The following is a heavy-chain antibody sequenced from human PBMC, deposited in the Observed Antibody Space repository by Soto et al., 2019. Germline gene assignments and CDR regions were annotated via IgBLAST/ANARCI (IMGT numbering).Heavy chain of an antibody. Sequence: QVQLQESGPGLVKPSGTLSLTCAVSGGSISSSNWWSWVRQPPGKGLEWIGEIYHSGSTNYNPSLNSRVTISVDKSKNQFSLKLSSVTAADTAVYYCARDKSSSSFGDTRSFDYWGQGTLVTVSS. J-gene: IGHJ4*02. CDR3: ARDKSSSSFGDTRSFDY. D-gene: IGHD6-13*01. CDR2: IYHSGST. CDR1: GGSISSSNW. V-gene: IGHV4-4*02.